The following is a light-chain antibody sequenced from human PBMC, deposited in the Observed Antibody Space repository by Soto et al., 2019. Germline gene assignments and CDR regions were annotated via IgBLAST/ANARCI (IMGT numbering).Light chain of an antibody. CDR3: HPYTSYSDA. CDR1: QTISSW. Sequence: DIRTAQCPATLEGSLGDRVTITYRASQTISSWLAWYQQKPGKAPKLLIYKASTLKSGVPSRFSGSGSGTDFTLTISSLQPDDLATYYCHPYTSYSDAFGQGTKVDIK. V-gene: IGKV1-5*03. CDR2: KAS. J-gene: IGKJ1*01.